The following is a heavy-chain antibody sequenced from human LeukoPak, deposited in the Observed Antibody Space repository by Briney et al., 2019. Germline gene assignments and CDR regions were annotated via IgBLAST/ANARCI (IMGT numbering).Heavy chain of an antibody. D-gene: IGHD5-18*01. CDR2: ISSDSISI. Sequence: GGSLRLSCAASGFTFNNYAMSWVRQAPGKGLEWVSSISSDSISIYYVDSVKGRFTISRDNAKNSLYLQMNSLRAEDTAVYYCARDVEYSYGYEYYYYGMDVWGQGTTVTVSS. CDR1: GFTFNNYA. J-gene: IGHJ6*02. CDR3: ARDVEYSYGYEYYYYGMDV. V-gene: IGHV3-21*01.